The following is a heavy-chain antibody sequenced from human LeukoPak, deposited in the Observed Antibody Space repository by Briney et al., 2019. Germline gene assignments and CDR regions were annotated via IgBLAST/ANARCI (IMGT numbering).Heavy chain of an antibody. J-gene: IGHJ4*02. CDR2: IYTSGST. CDR3: ARDLRHCTGGSCSHSFDY. V-gene: IGHV4-61*02. D-gene: IGHD2-15*01. CDR1: GGSISSGSYY. Sequence: SETLSLTCTVSGGSISSGSYYWSWIRQPAGKGLEWIGRIYTSGSTNYNPSLKSRVTMSVDTSNNQFSLKLSSVTAADTAVYYCARDLRHCTGGSCSHSFDYWGQGTLVAVSS.